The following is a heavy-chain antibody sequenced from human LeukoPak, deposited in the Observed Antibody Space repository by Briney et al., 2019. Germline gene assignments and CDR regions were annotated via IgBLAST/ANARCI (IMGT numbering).Heavy chain of an antibody. CDR3: ARAYGYSSSWGAAY. CDR2: IYYSGST. CDR1: GGSISSGDYY. J-gene: IGHJ4*02. Sequence: SQTLSLTRTVSGGSISSGDYYWSWIRQPPGKGLEWIGYIYYSGSTYYNLSLKSRVTISVDTSKNQFSLKLSSVTAADTAVYYCARAYGYSSSWGAAYWGQGTLVTVSS. D-gene: IGHD6-13*01. V-gene: IGHV4-30-4*08.